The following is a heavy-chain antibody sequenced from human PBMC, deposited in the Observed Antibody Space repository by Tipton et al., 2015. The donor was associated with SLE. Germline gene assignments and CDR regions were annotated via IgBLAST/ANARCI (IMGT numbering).Heavy chain of an antibody. CDR1: GGSISSSSYY. CDR2: IYYSGST. D-gene: IGHD4-17*01. V-gene: IGHV4-39*07. Sequence: TLSLTCTVSGGSISSSSYYWGWIRQPPGKGLEWIGSIYYSGSTYYNPSLKSRVTISVDTSKNQFSLKLSSVTAADTAVYYCARHGTTVTTSDYWGQGTLVTVSS. J-gene: IGHJ4*02. CDR3: ARHGTTVTTSDY.